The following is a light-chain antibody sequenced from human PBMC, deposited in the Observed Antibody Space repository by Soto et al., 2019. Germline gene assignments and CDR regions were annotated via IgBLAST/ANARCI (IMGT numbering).Light chain of an antibody. CDR1: QSIRAG. Sequence: DIQITQSPSPLSSPALDRVTITCRASQSIRAGLARDQQNPAATPKLLIEDGSNMGSGVPSRFSGSGSGIEFTLTISNLQPFEFATYYCQQYENYWTFGQGTKVDIK. V-gene: IGKV1-5*01. J-gene: IGKJ1*01. CDR2: DGS. CDR3: QQYENYWT.